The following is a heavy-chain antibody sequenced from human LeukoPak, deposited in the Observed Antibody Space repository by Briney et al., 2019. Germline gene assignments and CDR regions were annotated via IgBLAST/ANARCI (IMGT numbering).Heavy chain of an antibody. CDR1: GFTFSDSA. J-gene: IGHJ5*02. V-gene: IGHV3-23*01. CDR3: AKGGQDFDFSRFDL. CDR2: ISNTGGRT. Sequence: PGGSLRLSCAASGFTFSDSAVSWVRHSPGEGLKWVSSISNTGGRTYYADSVKGRFTITRDNSRNTVDLQMNSLRAGDTAKYYCAKGGQDFDFSRFDLWGQGILVIVSS. D-gene: IGHD3-3*01.